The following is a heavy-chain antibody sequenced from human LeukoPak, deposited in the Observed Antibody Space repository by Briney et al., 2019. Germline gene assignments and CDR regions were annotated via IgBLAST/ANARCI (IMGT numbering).Heavy chain of an antibody. D-gene: IGHD3-10*01. CDR3: ARDGIWFGDY. V-gene: IGHV3-64*01. CDR1: GFTFSSYA. Sequence: RTGGSLRLPCAASGFTFSSYAMHWVRQAPGKGLEYVSAISSNGGSTYYANSVKGRFTISRDNSKNTLYLQMGSLRAEDMAVYYCARDGIWFGDYWGQGTLVTVSS. CDR2: ISSNGGST. J-gene: IGHJ4*02.